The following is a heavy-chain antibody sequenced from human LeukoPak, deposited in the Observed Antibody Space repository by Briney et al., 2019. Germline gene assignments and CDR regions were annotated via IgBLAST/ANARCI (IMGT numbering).Heavy chain of an antibody. Sequence: GGSLRLSCAGSGFTVSKDYMSWVRQAAGKGLEWVAGIYSGGSGYYADSGKGRLTISRDKCKNTLYLQMNSLRAQGTAVDYCARGRGLGPYYMDVWGKGTTVTVSS. J-gene: IGHJ6*03. V-gene: IGHV3-53*01. CDR3: ARGRGLGPYYMDV. CDR2: IYSGGSG. D-gene: IGHD3-16*01. CDR1: GFTVSKDY.